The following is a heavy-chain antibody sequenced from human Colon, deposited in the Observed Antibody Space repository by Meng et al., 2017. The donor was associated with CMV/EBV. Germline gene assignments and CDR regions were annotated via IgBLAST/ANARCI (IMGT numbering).Heavy chain of an antibody. CDR2: IRSKVYGGTT. Sequence: GESLKISCTASGFTLGDYAMSWVRQAPGKGLEWVGFIRSKVYGGTTEYAASVKGRFTISRDDSKSIAYLQTNSLKTEDTAVYYCATYCSSTSCYTLDYRGQGTLVTVSS. J-gene: IGHJ4*02. D-gene: IGHD2-2*02. CDR1: GFTLGDYA. CDR3: ATYCSSTSCYTLDY. V-gene: IGHV3-49*04.